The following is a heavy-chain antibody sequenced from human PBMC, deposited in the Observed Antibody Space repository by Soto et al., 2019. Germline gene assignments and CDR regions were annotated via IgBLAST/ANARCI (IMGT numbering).Heavy chain of an antibody. J-gene: IGHJ6*02. V-gene: IGHV1-69*02. CDR2: IIPILGIA. Sequence: SVKVSCKASGGTFGSYTISWVRQAPGQGLEWMGRIIPILGIANYAQKFQGRVTITADKSTSTAYMELSSLRSEDTAVYYCARTFGCYDSLPDYGMDVWGQGTTVTVSS. CDR3: ARTFGCYDSLPDYGMDV. CDR1: GGTFGSYT. D-gene: IGHD5-12*01.